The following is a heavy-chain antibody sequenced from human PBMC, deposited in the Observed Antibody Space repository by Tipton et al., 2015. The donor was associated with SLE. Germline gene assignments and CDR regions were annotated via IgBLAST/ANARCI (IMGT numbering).Heavy chain of an antibody. D-gene: IGHD3-16*02. CDR3: AQAHLWGSYRYASDI. CDR2: INHGGST. CDR1: GGSFSEYY. Sequence: TLSLTCAVYGGSFSEYYWSWIRQPPGKGLEWIGEINHGGSTNYNPSLKSRVTISVDTSKNQFSLKLSSVTAADTAVYYCAQAHLWGSYRYASDIWGQGTMVTVSS. J-gene: IGHJ3*02. V-gene: IGHV4-34*01.